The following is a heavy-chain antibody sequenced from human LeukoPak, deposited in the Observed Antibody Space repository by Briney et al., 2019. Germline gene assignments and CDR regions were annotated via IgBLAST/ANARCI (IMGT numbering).Heavy chain of an antibody. CDR2: ISAYNGNT. CDR3: ARTYYYDSNPAY. V-gene: IGHV1-18*01. D-gene: IGHD3-22*01. CDR1: GYTFTSYG. J-gene: IGHJ4*02. Sequence: ASVKVSCKASGYTFTSYGISWVRQAPGQGLEWMGWISAYNGNTNYAQKPQGRVTMTTDTSTSTAYMELRSLRSDDTAVYYCARTYYYDSNPAYWGQGTLVTVSS.